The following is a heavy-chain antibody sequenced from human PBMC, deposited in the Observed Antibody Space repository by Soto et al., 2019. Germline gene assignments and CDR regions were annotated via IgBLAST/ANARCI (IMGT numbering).Heavy chain of an antibody. D-gene: IGHD1-26*01. CDR3: ARDVGSSGSSSAFDI. CDR2: ISYDGRNK. CDR1: GFSFSTYA. J-gene: IGHJ3*02. Sequence: PGGSLRLSCAASGFSFSTYAMHWVRQAPGKGLEWVAVISYDGRNKYYADSLKGRFTISRDNAQNALYLQMNSLRAEDTAVYYCARDVGSSGSSSAFDIWGQGTMVTVSS. V-gene: IGHV3-30*04.